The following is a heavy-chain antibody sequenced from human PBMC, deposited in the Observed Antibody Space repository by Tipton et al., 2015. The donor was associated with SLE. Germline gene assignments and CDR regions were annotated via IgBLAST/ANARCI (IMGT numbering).Heavy chain of an antibody. CDR3: ARTLWDYYDRSGYDWGFPP. D-gene: IGHD3-22*01. J-gene: IGHJ5*02. CDR2: VSYTGST. CDR1: GGSISSYS. Sequence: VKPSETLSLTCTVSGGSISSYSWSWIRQPPGKGLEWIGYVSYTGSTNYNPSLKSRVTISVDTSMNQFSLKLSSVTATDTAVYYCARTLWDYYDRSGYDWGFPPWCQRSRAPVSS. V-gene: IGHV4-59*01.